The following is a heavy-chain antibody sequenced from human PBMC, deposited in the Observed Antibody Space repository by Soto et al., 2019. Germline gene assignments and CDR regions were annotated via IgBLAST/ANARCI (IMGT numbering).Heavy chain of an antibody. J-gene: IGHJ4*02. V-gene: IGHV4-31*03. CDR1: VGSINTSGYY. CDR2: VYYIGAT. Sequence: PSEALSVTCTFSVGSINTSGYYWSGIRQHPGKGLEWIGYVYYIGATYYTPSLKSRVTISVDTSKNQFSLKLSSLTAADTAVYYCARAWSGNYSTGHYFDSWGQGTMVTVSS. CDR3: ARAWSGNYSTGHYFDS. D-gene: IGHD1-26*01.